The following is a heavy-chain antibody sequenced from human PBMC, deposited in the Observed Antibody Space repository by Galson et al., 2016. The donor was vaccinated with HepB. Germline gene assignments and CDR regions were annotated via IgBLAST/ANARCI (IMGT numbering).Heavy chain of an antibody. CDR2: IYSGGST. V-gene: IGHV3-53*01. J-gene: IGHJ4*02. CDR3: ARDNSSSSRYNYFDY. CDR1: GFTVSSNY. Sequence: SLRLSCAASGFTVSSNYMSWVRQAPGKGLEWVSVIYSGGSTYYADSVKGRVTISRGNSKNTLYLQMNSLRAEVTAVYYCARDNSSSSRYNYFDYWGQGTLVTVSS. D-gene: IGHD6-6*01.